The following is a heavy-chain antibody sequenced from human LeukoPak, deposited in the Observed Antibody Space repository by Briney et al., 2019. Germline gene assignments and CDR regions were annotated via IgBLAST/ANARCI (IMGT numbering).Heavy chain of an antibody. J-gene: IGHJ4*02. V-gene: IGHV3-66*01. CDR1: GFTFNTNH. Sequence: GGSLRLSCAASGFTFNTNHTTWVRQAPGKGLEWVSLAYAGGSTFYADSVKDRFTISGDNSRNTLYLQMNSLRAEDTAVYYCARGRDLTSNFDCWGQGTLVTVSS. D-gene: IGHD2-2*01. CDR2: AYAGGST. CDR3: ARGRDLTSNFDC.